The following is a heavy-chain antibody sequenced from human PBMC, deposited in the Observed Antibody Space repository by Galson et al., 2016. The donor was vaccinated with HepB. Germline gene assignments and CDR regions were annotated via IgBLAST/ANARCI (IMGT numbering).Heavy chain of an antibody. J-gene: IGHJ2*01. Sequence: SVKVSCKASGSTFITYCIHWVRQAPGQGLEWMGVINAGGVGTIYAQKFQGRVTSTRGTPASIVYMELMSLRSDDTAIYYCARALGSNSDWYFDLWGRGTLVSVSS. D-gene: IGHD4-23*01. CDR3: ARALGSNSDWYFDL. V-gene: IGHV1-46*01. CDR2: INAGGVGT. CDR1: GSTFITYC.